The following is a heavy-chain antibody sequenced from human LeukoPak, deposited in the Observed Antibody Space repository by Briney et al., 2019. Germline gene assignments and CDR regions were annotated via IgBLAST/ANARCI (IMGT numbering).Heavy chain of an antibody. Sequence: GGSLRLSCAASGFTFDDYGMSWVRQAPGKGLEWVSGINWNGGSTYYADSVKGRFTISRDNSKNTLYLQMNSLRAEDTAVYYCARVSVLTGYPFDYWGQGTLVTVSS. V-gene: IGHV3-20*04. J-gene: IGHJ4*02. D-gene: IGHD3-9*01. CDR2: INWNGGST. CDR3: ARVSVLTGYPFDY. CDR1: GFTFDDYG.